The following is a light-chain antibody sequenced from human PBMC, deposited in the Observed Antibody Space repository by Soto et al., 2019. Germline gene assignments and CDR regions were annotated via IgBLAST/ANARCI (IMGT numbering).Light chain of an antibody. CDR3: QQHDKLPPA. V-gene: IGKV3-15*01. CDR1: QSLRSN. Sequence: EIVMTQSPVTLSVSPGETVTLSCRASQSLRSNLAWYQQKPGQTPRLLIYSASIRAAATPARFSGGGAGTNFSLTISSLQSEDFAVYYCQQHDKLPPAFGPGTKVDIK. J-gene: IGKJ1*01. CDR2: SAS.